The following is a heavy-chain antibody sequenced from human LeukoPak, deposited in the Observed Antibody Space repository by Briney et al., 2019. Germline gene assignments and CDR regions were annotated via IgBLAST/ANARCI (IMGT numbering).Heavy chain of an antibody. CDR1: GFTFSSYA. D-gene: IGHD3-22*01. J-gene: IGHJ5*02. V-gene: IGHV3-30-3*01. Sequence: GRSLRLSCAASGFTFSSYAMHWVRQAPGKGVEWVAVISYDGSNKYYADSVRGRFTISRDNSKNTLYLQMNSLRAEDTAVYYCARTPFPYDSSGYYFISWGQGTLVTVSS. CDR3: ARTPFPYDSSGYYFIS. CDR2: ISYDGSNK.